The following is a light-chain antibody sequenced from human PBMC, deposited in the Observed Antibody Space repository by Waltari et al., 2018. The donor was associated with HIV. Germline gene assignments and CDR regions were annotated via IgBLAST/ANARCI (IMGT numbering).Light chain of an antibody. V-gene: IGLV8-61*01. CDR1: SGSVSTSYY. J-gene: IGLJ3*02. CDR3: VLYMGSGIWV. Sequence: QTVVTQEPSFSVSPGGTVTLTCGLSSGSVSTSYYPSWYQQTPGQAPRTPIYSTNTRSSGVPVRFSGSILGNKAALTITGAQADDESDYYCVLYMGSGIWVFGGGTKLTVL. CDR2: STN.